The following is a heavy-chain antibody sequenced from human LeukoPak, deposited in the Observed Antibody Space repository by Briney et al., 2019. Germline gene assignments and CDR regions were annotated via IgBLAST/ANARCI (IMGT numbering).Heavy chain of an antibody. V-gene: IGHV1-18*04. CDR1: GYTFNMHS. Sequence: ASVKVSCKASGYTFNMHSIIWVRQAPGQGLEWMGWISAYNGDTKYAQKLQGRVTMTTDTSTSAAYMELRSLRSDDAAVYYCARGQYYFDYWGQGTLVSVSS. CDR3: ARGQYYFDY. J-gene: IGHJ4*02. CDR2: ISAYNGDT.